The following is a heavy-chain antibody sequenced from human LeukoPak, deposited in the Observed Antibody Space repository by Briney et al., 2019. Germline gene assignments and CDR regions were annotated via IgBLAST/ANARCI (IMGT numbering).Heavy chain of an antibody. CDR3: ARTDTAMVLYYYYYYYMDV. CDR1: SNYN. CDR2: IYYSGST. D-gene: IGHD5-18*01. V-gene: IGHV4-39*07. Sequence: SNYNMNWVRQAPGKGLEWIGSIYYSGSTYYNPSLKSRVTISVDTSKNQFSLKLSSVTAADTAVYYCARTDTAMVLYYYYYYYMDVWGKGTTVTVSS. J-gene: IGHJ6*03.